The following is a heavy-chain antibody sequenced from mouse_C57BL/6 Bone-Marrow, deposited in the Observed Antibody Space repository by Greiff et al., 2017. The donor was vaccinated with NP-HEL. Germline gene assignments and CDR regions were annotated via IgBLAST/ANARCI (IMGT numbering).Heavy chain of an antibody. CDR1: GYTFTSYW. V-gene: IGHV1-74*04. J-gene: IGHJ2*01. CDR3: AIPSYYGSSQYYFDY. Sequence: LVEPGASVKVSCKASGYTFTSYWMHWVKQRPGQGLEWIGRIHPSDSDTNYNQKFKGKATLTVDKYSSTAYMQLSSLTSEDSAVYYCAIPSYYGSSQYYFDYWGQGTTLTVSS. D-gene: IGHD1-1*01. CDR2: IHPSDSDT.